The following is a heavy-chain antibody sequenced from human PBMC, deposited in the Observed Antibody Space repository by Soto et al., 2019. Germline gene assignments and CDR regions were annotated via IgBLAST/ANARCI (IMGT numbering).Heavy chain of an antibody. CDR1: GFTFSSSW. V-gene: IGHV3-74*01. J-gene: IGHJ5*01. CDR2: INSDGTTT. Sequence: GGSLRLSCAASGFTFSSSWMHWVRQAPGKGLVWVSRINSDGTTTSYADSVKGRFTISRDNAKNTLYLQMSSLRADDTAVYYCARADPEFGCWGQGTLVTVSS. CDR3: ARADPEFGC.